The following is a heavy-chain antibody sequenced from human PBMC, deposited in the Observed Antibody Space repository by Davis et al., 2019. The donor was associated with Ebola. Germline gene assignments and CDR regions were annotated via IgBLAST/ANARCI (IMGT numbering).Heavy chain of an antibody. Sequence: PLTLSCATSGFSIIRYGTHGPRQAPGKGLEWPSVMRRHGSNKYYADSVKGRFTISRDNPKDSLFLQMNSLRAEDTAVYYCARRSFRWLQPIDAFDIWGQGTMVTVSS. J-gene: IGHJ3*02. CDR1: GFSIIRYG. CDR3: ARRSFRWLQPIDAFDI. V-gene: IGHV3-33*08. D-gene: IGHD5-24*01. CDR2: MRRHGSNK.